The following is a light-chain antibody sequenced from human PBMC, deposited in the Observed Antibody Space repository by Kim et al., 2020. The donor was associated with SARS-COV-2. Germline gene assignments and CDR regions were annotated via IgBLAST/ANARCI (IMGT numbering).Light chain of an antibody. CDR2: GAS. J-gene: IGKJ4*01. CDR3: QQYGSSH. V-gene: IGKV3-20*01. CDR1: QSVNSSY. Sequence: EIVLTQSPGTLSLSPGERATLSCRASQSVNSSYLAWYQQKPGQAPRLLIYGASSRATGIPDRFSGSGSGTDFTLTISRLEPEDFAVYYCQQYGSSHFGGGTKVEI.